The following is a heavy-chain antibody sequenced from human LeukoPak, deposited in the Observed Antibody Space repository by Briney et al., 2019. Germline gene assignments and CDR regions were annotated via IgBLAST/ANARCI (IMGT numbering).Heavy chain of an antibody. Sequence: GRSLRLSCAASGFTFRNYAMHWVRQVPGKGLEWVAVISSDESNKYYADSVKGRFTISRDNSKNTLYLQMNSLRAEDTAVYYSARDLFYYGSGAWYWGQGTLVTVSS. CDR1: GFTFRNYA. CDR2: ISSDESNK. CDR3: ARDLFYYGSGAWY. J-gene: IGHJ4*02. D-gene: IGHD3-10*01. V-gene: IGHV3-30*04.